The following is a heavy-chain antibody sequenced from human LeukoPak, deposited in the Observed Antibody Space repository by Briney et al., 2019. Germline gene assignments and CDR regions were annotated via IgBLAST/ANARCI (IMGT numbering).Heavy chain of an antibody. CDR3: ARSFTIVGATHFDY. V-gene: IGHV1-69*05. Sequence: SSKASGGTLGNDGISRGRQDHEKKLEWMGGIIPIFGTANYAQKFQGRVTITTDESTSTAYMELSSLRSEDTAVYYCARSFTIVGATHFDYWGQGTLVTVSS. J-gene: IGHJ4*02. CDR1: GGTLGNDG. CDR2: IIPIFGTA. D-gene: IGHD1-26*01.